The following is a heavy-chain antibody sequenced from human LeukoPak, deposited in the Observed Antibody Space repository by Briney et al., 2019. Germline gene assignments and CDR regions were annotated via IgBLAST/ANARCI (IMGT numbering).Heavy chain of an antibody. CDR1: GFTFSSYA. CDR3: ARGYSSADY. CDR2: ISGSGGST. V-gene: IGHV3-23*01. Sequence: GGSLRLSCAASGFTFSSYAMSWVRQAPGKGLEWVSAISGSGGSTYYANSVKGRFTISRDSSRNTLFLQMNSLRAEDTAVYYCARGYSSADYWGQGTLVTVSS. D-gene: IGHD5-18*01. J-gene: IGHJ4*02.